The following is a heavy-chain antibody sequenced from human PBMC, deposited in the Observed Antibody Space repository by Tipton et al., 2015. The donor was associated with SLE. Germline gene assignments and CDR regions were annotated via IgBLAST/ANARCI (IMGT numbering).Heavy chain of an antibody. CDR1: GGSVSNEFHY. CDR2: VYPGGSI. D-gene: IGHD6-13*01. J-gene: IGHJ4*02. Sequence: TLSLTCTVSGGSVSNEFHYWSWIRQPAGKGLEWIGRVYPGGSINYNPSFNSRVAISVDTSKNQFSLKLTSMTAADTAVYYCARDSPGMAAADWGQGTLVAVSS. V-gene: IGHV4-61*02. CDR3: ARDSPGMAAAD.